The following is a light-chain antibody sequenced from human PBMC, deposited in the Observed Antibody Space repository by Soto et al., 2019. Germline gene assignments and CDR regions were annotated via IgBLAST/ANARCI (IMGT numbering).Light chain of an antibody. V-gene: IGKV1-5*01. Sequence: DIQMTQSPSTLFASVGDRVTITCRASQSVRNWLAWYQQKPGRAPHLLIYDSSTLEPGVPSRFRGSGSGTEFTLTINGLQPDDFGTVYCQQYDGYSPQTFGQGTKVEIK. CDR2: DSS. J-gene: IGKJ1*01. CDR1: QSVRNW. CDR3: QQYDGYSPQT.